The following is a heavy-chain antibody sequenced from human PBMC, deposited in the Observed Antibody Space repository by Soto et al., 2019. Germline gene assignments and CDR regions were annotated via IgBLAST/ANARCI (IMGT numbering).Heavy chain of an antibody. J-gene: IGHJ3*02. CDR1: GFTFSSYA. CDR3: ARAHSGSSAFDI. Sequence: QVQLVESGGGVVQPGRSLRLSCAASGFTFSSYAMHWVRQAPGKGLEWVAVISYDGSNKYYADSVKGRFTISRDNSKNTLYLQMNSLRAEDTAVYYCARAHSGSSAFDIWGQGTMVTVSS. V-gene: IGHV3-30-3*01. D-gene: IGHD1-26*01. CDR2: ISYDGSNK.